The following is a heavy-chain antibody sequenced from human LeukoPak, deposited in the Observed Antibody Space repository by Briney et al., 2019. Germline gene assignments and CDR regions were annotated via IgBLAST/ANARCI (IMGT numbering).Heavy chain of an antibody. CDR1: GFAFDEHG. J-gene: IGHJ4*02. CDR2: INWSGGST. D-gene: IGHD2-2*01. V-gene: IGHV3-20*04. Sequence: PGGSLRLSCTAFGFAFDEHGMSWVRQVPGKGLEWVAGINWSGGSTGYADPLSGRFTISRDNAKNSLYLHMDSLRAEDTALYYCARAPITSPFYFDYWGQGTLVTVS. CDR3: ARAPITSPFYFDY.